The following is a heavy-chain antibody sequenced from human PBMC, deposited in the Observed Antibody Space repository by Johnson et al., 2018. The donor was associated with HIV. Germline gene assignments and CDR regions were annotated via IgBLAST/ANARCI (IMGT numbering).Heavy chain of an antibody. CDR3: AGADMTYRFYESTVYYYHVAFGI. J-gene: IGHJ3*02. Sequence: QVQLVESGGGVVQPGGSLRLSCAASGFTFSNYGMHWVRQAPGKGLEWVAFIQSDGSNKYYADSVKGRFTISRDNYKNTLYLQMSSLRAEETAVYYCAGADMTYRFYESTVYYYHVAFGIWSQGTVVTGSS. CDR2: IQSDGSNK. D-gene: IGHD3-22*01. CDR1: GFTFSNYG. V-gene: IGHV3-30*02.